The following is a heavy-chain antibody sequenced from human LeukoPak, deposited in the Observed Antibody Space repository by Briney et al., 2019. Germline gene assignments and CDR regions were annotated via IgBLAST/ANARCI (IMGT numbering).Heavy chain of an antibody. CDR1: GGSISSGDYY. Sequence: SETLSLTCTVSGGSISSGDYYWSWIRQPPGKGLEWIGYSYYNGNTYYNPSLKSRVTMLVDTSKNQFSLKLNSVTAADTAVYYCARHIDSGSYAGYYYGMDVWGQGTTVTVSS. CDR3: ARHIDSGSYAGYYYGMDV. CDR2: SYYNGNT. V-gene: IGHV4-30-4*08. D-gene: IGHD1-26*01. J-gene: IGHJ6*02.